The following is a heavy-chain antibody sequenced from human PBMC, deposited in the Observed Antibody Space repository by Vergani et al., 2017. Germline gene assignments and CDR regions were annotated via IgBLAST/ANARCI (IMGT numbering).Heavy chain of an antibody. CDR1: GFIFSSYS. CDR2: ISSSSNYI. D-gene: IGHD7-27*01. Sequence: EVQMVESGGGLVKPGGSLRLSCAASGFIFSSYSMNWVRQAPGKGLEWVSSISSSSNYIYYADSVRGRFTISRDNSKNTLYLKMNSLRAEDTAVYYCAKDPSGSGDTFYWYFDLWGRGTLVTVSS. J-gene: IGHJ2*01. V-gene: IGHV3-21*04. CDR3: AKDPSGSGDTFYWYFDL.